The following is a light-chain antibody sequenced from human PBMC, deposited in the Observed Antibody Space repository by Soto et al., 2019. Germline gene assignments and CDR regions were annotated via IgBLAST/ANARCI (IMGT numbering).Light chain of an antibody. CDR3: QQYGSSSIT. V-gene: IGKV3-20*01. CDR1: QSVSSSY. J-gene: IGKJ5*01. Sequence: EIVLTQSPGTLSLSPGERATLSCRASQSVSSSYLAWYQQKPGQAPRLLIYGASSRATGIPDRFSGSGSGTDFTLTISRLEPEDFALYYGQQYGSSSITFGQGTRLEIK. CDR2: GAS.